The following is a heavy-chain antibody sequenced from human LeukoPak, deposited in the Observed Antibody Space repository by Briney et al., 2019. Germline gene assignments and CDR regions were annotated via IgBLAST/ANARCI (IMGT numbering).Heavy chain of an antibody. CDR2: IYYSGST. V-gene: IGHV4-59*01. CDR3: AGGLTFGGVIVDY. J-gene: IGHJ4*02. Sequence: SETLSLTCTVSGGSISSYYWSWIRQPPGKGLEWIGYIYYSGSTNYNPSLKSRVTISVDTSKNQFSLKLSSVTAADTAVYYCAGGLTFGGVIVDYWGQGTLVTVSS. D-gene: IGHD3-16*02. CDR1: GGSISSYY.